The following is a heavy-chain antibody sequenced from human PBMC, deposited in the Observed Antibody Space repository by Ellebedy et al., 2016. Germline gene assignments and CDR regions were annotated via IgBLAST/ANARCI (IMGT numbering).Heavy chain of an antibody. CDR3: AGYYGSGSYWLGWFDP. CDR1: GGSISSSYYY. Sequence: SETLSLXXTVSGGSISSSYYYWGWIRQPPGKGLQWIANIYYSGTTYYNPSLKSRVTTSVDTSKNQFSLRLSSVSAADTAVYYCAGYYGSGSYWLGWFDPWGQGALVTVSS. V-gene: IGHV4-39*07. J-gene: IGHJ5*02. CDR2: IYYSGTT. D-gene: IGHD3-10*01.